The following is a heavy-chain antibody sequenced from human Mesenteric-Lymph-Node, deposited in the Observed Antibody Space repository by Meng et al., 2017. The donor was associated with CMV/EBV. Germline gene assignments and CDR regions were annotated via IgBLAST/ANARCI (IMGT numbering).Heavy chain of an antibody. V-gene: IGHV3-30*02. CDR1: GFIFSDYE. J-gene: IGHJ4*02. CDR3: AKGHPNWPQITWDY. CDR2: IQYDGNNK. D-gene: IGHD3-16*01. Sequence: GESLKISCAASGFIFSDYEMNWVRQTPGKGLEWVAFIQYDGNNKYYADSVKGRFTISRDNSKNTLYLQMNSLRPEDTAVYYCAKGHPNWPQITWDYWGQGTLVTVSS.